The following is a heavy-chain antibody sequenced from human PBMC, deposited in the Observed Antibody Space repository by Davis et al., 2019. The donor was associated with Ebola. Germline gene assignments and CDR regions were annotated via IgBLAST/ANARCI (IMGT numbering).Heavy chain of an antibody. J-gene: IGHJ4*02. Sequence: AASVKVSCKASGFTFSSSAMQWVRQARGQRLEWIGSIVLGSVNTNYAQKLQGRVTMTTDTSTSTAYMELRSLRSDDTAVYYCARGGYCTGGVCYYFDYWGQGTLVTVSS. CDR2: IVLGSVNT. CDR1: GFTFSSSA. V-gene: IGHV1-58*02. D-gene: IGHD2-8*02. CDR3: ARGGYCTGGVCYYFDY.